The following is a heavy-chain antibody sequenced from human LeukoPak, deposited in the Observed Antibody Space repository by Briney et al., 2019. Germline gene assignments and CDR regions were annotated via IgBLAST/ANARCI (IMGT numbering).Heavy chain of an antibody. CDR1: GGSISSSSYY. CDR2: IYYSGST. V-gene: IGHV4-39*01. J-gene: IGHJ4*02. D-gene: IGHD1-26*01. Sequence: SETLSLTCTVSGGSISSSSYYWGWIRQPPGKGLGWIGSIYYSGSTYYNPSLKSRVTISVDTSKNQFSLKLSSVTAADTAVYYCASLKVGATFFDYWGQGTLVTVSS. CDR3: ASLKVGATFFDY.